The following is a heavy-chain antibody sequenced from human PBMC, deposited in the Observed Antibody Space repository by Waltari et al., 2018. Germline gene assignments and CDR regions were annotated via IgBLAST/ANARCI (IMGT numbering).Heavy chain of an antibody. CDR1: GGSFSGYY. D-gene: IGHD6-19*01. CDR3: ARRQQWLVRYSWYYYYMDV. CDR2: INHSGST. Sequence: QVQLQHWGAGLLKPSETLSLTCAVYGGSFSGYYWSWIRQPPGKGLEWIGEINHSGSTNYNPSLKSRVTISVDTSKNQFSLKLSSVTAADTAVYYCARRQQWLVRYSWYYYYMDVWGKGTTVTVSS. V-gene: IGHV4-34*01. J-gene: IGHJ6*03.